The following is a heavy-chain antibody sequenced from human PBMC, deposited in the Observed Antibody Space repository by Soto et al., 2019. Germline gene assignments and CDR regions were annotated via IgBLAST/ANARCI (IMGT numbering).Heavy chain of an antibody. CDR2: IHYSGST. V-gene: IGHV4-31*03. CDR3: ARARHLDYIDSPGGIDC. J-gene: IGHJ4*02. D-gene: IGHD3-22*01. Sequence: QVQLPESGPGLVKPSQTLSLTCSVSGVSISRNNDLWIWIRQHPGKGLEWIGHIHYSGSTSYIPSLKSRVTISVDTSKNQFSLNLTYVTAADTAVYYCARARHLDYIDSPGGIDCWGQGTLVTVSS. CDR1: GVSISRNNDL.